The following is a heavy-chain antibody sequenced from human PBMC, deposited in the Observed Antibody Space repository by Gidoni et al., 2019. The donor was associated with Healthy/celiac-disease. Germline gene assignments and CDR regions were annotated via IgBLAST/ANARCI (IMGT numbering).Heavy chain of an antibody. D-gene: IGHD3-22*01. CDR1: GFTFSSYA. V-gene: IGHV3-23*01. CDR3: AKDHSRSGYYYCYFDY. J-gene: IGHJ4*02. Sequence: EVQLLESGGGLVQPGGSLRLSCAAPGFTFSSYAMSWVRQAPGKGLECVSAVSGSGGSTYYADSVKGRFTISRDNSKNTLYLQMNSLRAEDTAVYYCAKDHSRSGYYYCYFDYWGQGTLVTVSS. CDR2: VSGSGGST.